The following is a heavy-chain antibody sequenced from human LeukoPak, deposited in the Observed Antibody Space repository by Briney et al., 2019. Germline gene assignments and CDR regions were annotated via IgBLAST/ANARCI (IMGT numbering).Heavy chain of an antibody. CDR3: TTDEPGIAAAAY. Sequence: GRSLRLSCAASGFTFSSYAMHWVRQAPGKGLEWVAVISYDGSNKYYADSVKGRFTISRDNSKNTLYLQMNSLKTEDTAVYYCTTDEPGIAAAAYWGQGTLVTVSS. D-gene: IGHD6-13*01. V-gene: IGHV3-30-3*01. J-gene: IGHJ4*02. CDR2: ISYDGSNK. CDR1: GFTFSSYA.